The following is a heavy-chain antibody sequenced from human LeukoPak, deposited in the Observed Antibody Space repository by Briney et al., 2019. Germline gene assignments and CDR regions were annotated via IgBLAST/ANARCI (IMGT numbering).Heavy chain of an antibody. D-gene: IGHD6-19*01. CDR1: GFSLSTSGVG. CDR3: AYTTTVASSTN. CDR2: IYWYDDK. J-gene: IGHJ4*02. V-gene: IGHV2-5*01. Sequence: SGPTLVKPTQTFTLTCTFSGFSLSTSGVGVGWIRQPPGKALEWLALIYWYDDKRYSPSLKSRLTITKDTSKNQVVLTMTNMDPVDTATYYCAYTTTVASSTNWGQGTLVTVSS.